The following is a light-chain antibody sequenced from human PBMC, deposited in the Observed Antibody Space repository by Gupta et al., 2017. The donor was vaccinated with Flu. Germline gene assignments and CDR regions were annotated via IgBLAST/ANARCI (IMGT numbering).Light chain of an antibody. J-gene: IGLJ2*01. Sequence: QSVLTQPPSPSGPPGRRVTFSCSGGNSNIGINYVYWYQQLPGAAPKLIIYKSNQRHSGVPDRFSGSKSGTSASLAISGLRAEEEAEYYCATGDDSLSAVVFGGGTKLTVL. CDR1: NSNIGINY. V-gene: IGLV1-47*01. CDR2: KSN. CDR3: ATGDDSLSAVV.